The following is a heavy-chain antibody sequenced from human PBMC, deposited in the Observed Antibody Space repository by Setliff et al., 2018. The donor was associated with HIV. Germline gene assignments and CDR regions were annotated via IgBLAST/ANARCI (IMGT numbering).Heavy chain of an antibody. CDR3: ARVGPPDFWSGSFQH. Sequence: SETLSLTCSFSGGSTTSYYWSWIRQPPGKGLEWIGYIYYSGSTNYNPSLKSRVTISVDTSKNQFSLKLSSVTAADTAVYYCARVGPPDFWSGSFQHWGQGTLVTVSS. V-gene: IGHV4-59*12. CDR1: GGSTTSYY. D-gene: IGHD3-3*01. CDR2: IYYSGST. J-gene: IGHJ1*01.